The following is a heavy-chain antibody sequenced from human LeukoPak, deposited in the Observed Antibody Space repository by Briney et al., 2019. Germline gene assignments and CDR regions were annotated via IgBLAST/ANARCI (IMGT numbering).Heavy chain of an antibody. D-gene: IGHD3-22*01. V-gene: IGHV7-4-1*02. J-gene: IGHJ4*02. Sequence: GASVKVSCKASGYTFTAYFLHWVRQAPGQGLEWMGWINTNTGNPTYAQGFTGRFVFSLDTSVNTAYLQISSLKAEDTAIYYCAREYYYGSRGYCLDSWGQGTLVTVSS. CDR2: INTNTGNP. CDR3: AREYYYGSRGYCLDS. CDR1: GYTFTAYF.